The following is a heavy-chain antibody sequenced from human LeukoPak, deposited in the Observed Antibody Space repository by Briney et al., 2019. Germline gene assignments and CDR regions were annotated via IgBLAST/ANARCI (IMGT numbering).Heavy chain of an antibody. Sequence: SETLSLTCTVSGGSISSGDYYWSWIRQPPGKGLEWIVYIYYSGSTYYNPSLKSRVTISVDTSKNQFSLKLSSVTAADTAVYYCARDHSKGYYYYGMDVWGQGTTVTVSS. V-gene: IGHV4-30-4*01. CDR3: ARDHSKGYYYYGMDV. CDR1: GGSISSGDYY. J-gene: IGHJ6*02. CDR2: IYYSGST. D-gene: IGHD4-11*01.